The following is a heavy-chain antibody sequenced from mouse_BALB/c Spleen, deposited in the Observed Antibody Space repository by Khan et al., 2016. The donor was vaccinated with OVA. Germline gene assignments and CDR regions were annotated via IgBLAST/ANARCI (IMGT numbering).Heavy chain of an antibody. J-gene: IGHJ2*01. Sequence: VQLQQPGPELVKPGASVKISCKASGYSFTGYFMNWVMQSHGKSLEWIGRINPHIGETLYNQKFKGKATLTVDESSSTANIELRSLASEDSAVYYCARKNGSDFDYWGQGTTLTVSS. CDR3: ARKNGSDFDY. D-gene: IGHD1-1*01. CDR1: GYSFTGYF. V-gene: IGHV1-20*02. CDR2: INPHIGET.